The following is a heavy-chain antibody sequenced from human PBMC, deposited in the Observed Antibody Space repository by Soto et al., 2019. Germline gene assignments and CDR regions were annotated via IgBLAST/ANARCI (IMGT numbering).Heavy chain of an antibody. Sequence: GGSLRLSCAASGFTFSSYGMHWVRQALGKGLEWVAVISYDGSNKYYADSVKGRFTISRDNSKNTLYLQMNSLRAEDTAVYYCAKVLLSSGHPPYYYYYGMDVWGQGTTVTVSS. D-gene: IGHD3-22*01. CDR3: AKVLLSSGHPPYYYYYGMDV. CDR1: GFTFSSYG. J-gene: IGHJ6*02. V-gene: IGHV3-30*18. CDR2: ISYDGSNK.